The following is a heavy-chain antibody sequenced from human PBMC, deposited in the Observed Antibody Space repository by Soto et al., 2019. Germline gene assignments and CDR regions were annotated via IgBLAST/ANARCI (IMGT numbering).Heavy chain of an antibody. Sequence: ASVKVSCKASGYTFSSYAMHWVRQAPGQRPEWMGWINTGNGNTKYSQKFQGRVIITSDTSASTAYMELSSLRSEDTAVCYCARDKGYCSSTTCYNALFDYWGQGTLVTVSS. V-gene: IGHV1-3*04. J-gene: IGHJ4*02. CDR3: ARDKGYCSSTTCYNALFDY. CDR1: GYTFSSYA. D-gene: IGHD2-2*01. CDR2: INTGNGNT.